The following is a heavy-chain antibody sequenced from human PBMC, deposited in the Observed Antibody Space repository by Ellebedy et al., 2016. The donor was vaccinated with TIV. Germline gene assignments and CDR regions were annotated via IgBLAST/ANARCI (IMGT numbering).Heavy chain of an antibody. J-gene: IGHJ3*02. CDR1: GDSVSSDTAA. V-gene: IGHV6-1*01. CDR2: TYFRSKWYN. Sequence: SQTLSLTCAISGDSVSSDTAAWNWFRQSPSRGFEWLGRTYFRSKWYNDYATSVKSRIIVNPDTSKNQFYLQLRSVTPEDTAVYYCARDAPFGLDTFDIWGQGTMVTVSS. D-gene: IGHD3/OR15-3a*01. CDR3: ARDAPFGLDTFDI.